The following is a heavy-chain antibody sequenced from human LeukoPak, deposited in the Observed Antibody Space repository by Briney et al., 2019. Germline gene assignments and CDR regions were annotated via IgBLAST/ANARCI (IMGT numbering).Heavy chain of an antibody. CDR2: IIPIFGTA. V-gene: IGHV1-69*13. CDR3: SAWDCSSTSCLRNYYYMDV. Sequence: AASVKVSCKASGGTFSSYAISWVRQAPGQGLEWRGGIIPIFGTANYAQKFQGRVTITADESTSTAYMELSSLRSEDTAVYYCSAWDCSSTSCLRNYYYMDVWGKGTTVTISS. CDR1: GGTFSSYA. J-gene: IGHJ6*03. D-gene: IGHD2-2*01.